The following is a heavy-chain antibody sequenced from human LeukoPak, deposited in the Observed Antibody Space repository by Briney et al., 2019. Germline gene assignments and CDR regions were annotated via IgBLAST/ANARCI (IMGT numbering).Heavy chain of an antibody. J-gene: IGHJ4*02. Sequence: PSETLSLTCTVSGYSISSGYYWGWIRQPPGKGLEWIGSIYHSGSTYYNPSLKSRVTISVDTSKNQFPLKLSSVTAADTAVYYCARDLGIAAAATTDYWGQGTLVTVSS. CDR2: IYHSGST. V-gene: IGHV4-38-2*02. CDR3: ARDLGIAAAATTDY. D-gene: IGHD6-13*01. CDR1: GYSISSGYY.